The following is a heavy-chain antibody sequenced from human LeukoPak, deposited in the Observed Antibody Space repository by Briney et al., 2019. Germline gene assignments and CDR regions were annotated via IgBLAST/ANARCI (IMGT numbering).Heavy chain of an antibody. CDR3: AKMTHIAGGIDY. D-gene: IGHD6-13*01. Sequence: PGGSLRLSCAASGFTFSSYAMSWVRQAPGKGLEWVSAISGSGGSTYYADSVKGRFTISRDNSKNMLYLQMNSLRAEDTAVYYCAKMTHIAGGIDYWGQGTLVTVSS. V-gene: IGHV3-23*01. CDR1: GFTFSSYA. CDR2: ISGSGGST. J-gene: IGHJ4*02.